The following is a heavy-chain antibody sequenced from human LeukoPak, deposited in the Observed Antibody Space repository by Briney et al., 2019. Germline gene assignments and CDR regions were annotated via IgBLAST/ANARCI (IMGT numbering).Heavy chain of an antibody. Sequence: GGSLRLSCAASGFTFSSYAMHWVRQAPGKGLEYVSAISSNGVNTYYVNSVKGRFTISRDNSKNTLFLQMGSLRPEDMAVYYCAREVTSWAFDIWGQGTMVTVSS. J-gene: IGHJ3*02. CDR2: ISSNGVNT. CDR3: AREVTSWAFDI. D-gene: IGHD2-21*02. V-gene: IGHV3-64*01. CDR1: GFTFSSYA.